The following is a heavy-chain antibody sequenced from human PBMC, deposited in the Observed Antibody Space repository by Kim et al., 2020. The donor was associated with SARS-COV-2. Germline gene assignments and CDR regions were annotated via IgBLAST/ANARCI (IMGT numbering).Heavy chain of an antibody. V-gene: IGHV3-23*01. CDR3: AKGDYYGSGRDY. Sequence: YYADSVKGRFTIARDNSKNTLYLQMNSLRDEDTAVYYCAKGDYYGSGRDYWGQGTLVTVSS. D-gene: IGHD3-10*01. J-gene: IGHJ4*02.